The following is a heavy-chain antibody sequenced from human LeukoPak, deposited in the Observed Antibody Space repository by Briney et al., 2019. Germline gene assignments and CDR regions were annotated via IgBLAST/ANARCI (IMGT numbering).Heavy chain of an antibody. CDR2: IYNRGST. V-gene: IGHV4-4*08. J-gene: IGHJ4*02. D-gene: IGHD3-10*01. CDR1: GGSISGYY. Sequence: SETLSLTCTVSGGSISGYYWSWIRQPPGKGLEWIGYIYNRGSTNYNPSLKSRVTISLDTSKNQFSLNLSSVTAADTAVYYCARRGYFDYWGQGTLVTVSS. CDR3: ARRGYFDY.